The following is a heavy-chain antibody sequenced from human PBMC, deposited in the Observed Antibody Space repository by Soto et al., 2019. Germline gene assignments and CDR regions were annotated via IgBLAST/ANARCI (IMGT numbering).Heavy chain of an antibody. CDR1: GGSISSYY. Sequence: SETLYLTCAVSGGSISSYYWSWMRQPPGKGLEWIGYIYYSGSTNYNPSLKSRVTISVDTSKNQFSLKLSSVTAADTAVYYCARVPPNYYDSTRYFDYWGQGTLVTVPS. V-gene: IGHV4-59*01. J-gene: IGHJ4*02. CDR3: ARVPPNYYDSTRYFDY. D-gene: IGHD3-22*01. CDR2: IYYSGST.